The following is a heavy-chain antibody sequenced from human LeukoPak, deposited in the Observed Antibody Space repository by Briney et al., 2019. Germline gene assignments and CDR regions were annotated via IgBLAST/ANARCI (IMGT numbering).Heavy chain of an antibody. CDR1: GGSISSGGYF. CDR2: IYHSGST. V-gene: IGHV4-30-2*01. D-gene: IGHD6-19*01. Sequence: RPSQTLSLTRAVSGGSISSGGYFGSWIPQPPGKGLEWIGYIYHSGSTYYNPSLKGRVTISVDRSKNQFSLKLSSVTAADTAVYYCATSYSSGWYLGAFDIWGQGTMVTVSS. CDR3: ATSYSSGWYLGAFDI. J-gene: IGHJ3*02.